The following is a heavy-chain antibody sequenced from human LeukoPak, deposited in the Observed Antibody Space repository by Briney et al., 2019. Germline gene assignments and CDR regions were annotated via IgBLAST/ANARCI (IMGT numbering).Heavy chain of an antibody. D-gene: IGHD6-19*01. J-gene: IGHJ4*02. CDR3: AKLSKWLLYYFDY. V-gene: IGHV3-23*01. Sequence: GGSLRLSCAASGFTFGTYAMSWVRQAPGKGLEWVSAISGSGGNTYYADSVKGRFTISRDNSKNTLYPQMNSLRAEDTAVYYCAKLSKWLLYYFDYWGQGTLVTVSS. CDR1: GFTFGTYA. CDR2: ISGSGGNT.